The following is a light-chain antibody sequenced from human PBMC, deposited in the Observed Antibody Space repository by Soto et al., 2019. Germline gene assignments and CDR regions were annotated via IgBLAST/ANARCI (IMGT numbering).Light chain of an antibody. CDR3: SSYTSSSTPYV. J-gene: IGLJ1*01. Sequence: ALTQPASVSGSPGQSITISCTGTSSDVGGYNYVSWYQQHPGKAPKLMIYDVSNRPSGVSNRFSGSKSGNTASLTISGLQAEDEADYYCSSYTSSSTPYVLGTGTKAPS. CDR1: SSDVGGYNY. V-gene: IGLV2-14*01. CDR2: DVS.